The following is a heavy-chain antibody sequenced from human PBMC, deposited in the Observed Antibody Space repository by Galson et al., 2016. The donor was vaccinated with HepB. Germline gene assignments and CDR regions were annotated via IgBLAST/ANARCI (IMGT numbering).Heavy chain of an antibody. CDR1: GFTFSTSW. D-gene: IGHD6-19*01. CDR2: IKPDGREK. V-gene: IGHV3-7*01. CDR3: AKPFLSSGLYYFDY. J-gene: IGHJ4*02. Sequence: SLRLSCAASGFTFSTSWMRWVRQAPGKGLEWVANIKPDGREKYYVDSVKGRFTISRDNSKNTLYLQMNSLRDDDTAVYYCAKPFLSSGLYYFDYWGRGTLVTVSS.